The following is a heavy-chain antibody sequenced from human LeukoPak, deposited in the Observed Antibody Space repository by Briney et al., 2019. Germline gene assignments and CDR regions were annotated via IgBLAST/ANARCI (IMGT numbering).Heavy chain of an antibody. CDR3: AREHTPYGSGCTAAY. CDR1: GFTFSDYY. D-gene: IGHD6-19*01. Sequence: NAGGSLRLSCAASGFTFSDYYMSWIRQAPGKGLEWVSYISSSGSTIYYADSVKGRFTISRDNAKNSLYLQMNSLRADDTAVYYCAREHTPYGSGCTAAYWGQGILVTVSS. CDR2: ISSSGSTI. J-gene: IGHJ4*02. V-gene: IGHV3-11*04.